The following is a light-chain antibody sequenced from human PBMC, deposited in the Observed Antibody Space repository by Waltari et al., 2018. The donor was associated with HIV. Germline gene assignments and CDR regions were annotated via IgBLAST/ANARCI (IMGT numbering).Light chain of an antibody. CDR1: QSVNRY. V-gene: IGKV3-11*01. CDR2: EAS. CDR3: QQRSNWPLT. J-gene: IGKJ4*01. Sequence: EIVLTQSPDTLSLSPGERATLSCRASQSVNRYLAWFQQKPGQAPRLLIYEASNRATGIPARVSGSGSGTDFTLTIASLEPEDFAIYYCQQRSNWPLTFGGGTKVEIK.